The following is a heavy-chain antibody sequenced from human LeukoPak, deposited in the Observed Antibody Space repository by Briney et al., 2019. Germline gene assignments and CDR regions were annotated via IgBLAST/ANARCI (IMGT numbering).Heavy chain of an antibody. CDR2: INPNSGGT. Sequence: ASVKVSCKASGYTFTSYAMNWVRQAPGQGLEWMGWINPNSGGTNYAQKFQGRVTMTRDTSISTAYMELSRLRSDDTAVYYCARDEFGPAHYWGQGTLVTVSS. D-gene: IGHD3-16*01. J-gene: IGHJ4*02. V-gene: IGHV1-2*02. CDR3: ARDEFGPAHY. CDR1: GYTFTSYA.